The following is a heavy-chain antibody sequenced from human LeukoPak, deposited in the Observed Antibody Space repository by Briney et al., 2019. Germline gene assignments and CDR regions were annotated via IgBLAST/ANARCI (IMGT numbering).Heavy chain of an antibody. D-gene: IGHD3-10*01. Sequence: GGSLRLSCAASGFTFSSYAMHWVRQAPGKGLEWVAVISDDGSNKYYTDSVKGRFTISRDNSKNTLYLQMNSLRAEGTAVYYCARDPGSGTGYWGQGTLVTVSS. V-gene: IGHV3-30-3*01. CDR1: GFTFSSYA. CDR3: ARDPGSGTGY. J-gene: IGHJ4*02. CDR2: ISDDGSNK.